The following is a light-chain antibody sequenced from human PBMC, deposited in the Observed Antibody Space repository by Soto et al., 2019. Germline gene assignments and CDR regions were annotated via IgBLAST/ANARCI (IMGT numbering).Light chain of an antibody. CDR2: DVS. Sequence: VLLSPASVFGPPGKPFTSSGLGTTMDVGGYNYVSWYQQHPGKAPKLMIYDVSNRPSGVSNRFSGSKSGNTASLTISGLQAEDEADYYCSSYTSSSTYVFGTGTKVTVL. CDR1: TMDVGGYNY. J-gene: IGLJ1*01. CDR3: SSYTSSSTYV. V-gene: IGLV2-14*01.